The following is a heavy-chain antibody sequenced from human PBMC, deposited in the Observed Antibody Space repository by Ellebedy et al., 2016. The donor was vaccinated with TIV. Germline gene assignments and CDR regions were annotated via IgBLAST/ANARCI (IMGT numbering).Heavy chain of an antibody. CDR3: ANDRTSGDGYWVFDS. CDR1: GFTFSPYA. V-gene: IGHV3-23*01. D-gene: IGHD2-21*02. CDR2: IVGSGA. Sequence: PGGSLRLSCAASGFTFSPYAMAWVRQAPGKGLEWVSGIVGSGAEKYADSVKGRFTISRDNSKRTVDLQMRSVRAEDTAVYFCANDRTSGDGYWVFDSWGQGTMVSVSS. J-gene: IGHJ4*02.